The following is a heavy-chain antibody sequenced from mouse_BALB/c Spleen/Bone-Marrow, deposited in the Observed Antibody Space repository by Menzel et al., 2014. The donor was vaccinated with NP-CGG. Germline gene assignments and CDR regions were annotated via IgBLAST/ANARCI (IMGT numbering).Heavy chain of an antibody. CDR2: IDPANGNT. Sequence: IKDTYMHWVKQRPEQGLEWIGRIDPANGNTKYDPKFQGKATITADTSSNTAYLQLSSLTSEDTAVYYCARYRLGTYFDYWGQGTTLTVSS. CDR1: IKDTY. V-gene: IGHV14-3*02. D-gene: IGHD1-2*01. CDR3: ARYRLGTYFDY. J-gene: IGHJ2*01.